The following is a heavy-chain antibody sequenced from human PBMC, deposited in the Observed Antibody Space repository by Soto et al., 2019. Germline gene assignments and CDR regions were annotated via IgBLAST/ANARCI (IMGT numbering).Heavy chain of an antibody. J-gene: IGHJ6*02. V-gene: IGHV4-61*08. D-gene: IGHD1-7*01. CDR1: GGSVSIGDYS. CDR3: ARDWELRRMDV. CDR2: IFYTGNT. Sequence: SETLSLTCTVSGGSVSIGDYSWTWIRQPPGKGLEWIGYIFYTGNTNYSPSLESRVTMSVDRSRNQFSLRLSSVTAADTAVYYCARDWELRRMDVWGQGTTVTVSS.